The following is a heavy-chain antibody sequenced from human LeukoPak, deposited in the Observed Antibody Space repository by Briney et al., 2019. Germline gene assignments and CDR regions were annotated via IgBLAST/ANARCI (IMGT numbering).Heavy chain of an antibody. V-gene: IGHV3-48*04. J-gene: IGHJ4*02. D-gene: IGHD6-13*01. CDR3: ARVREAAAGFDY. Sequence: PGGSLRLSCAASGFIFSTYSMNWVRQAPGKGLEWIAYISSSSSTIYYAESVKGRFIISRDNAKNTLYLQMNSLRADDTAVYYCARVREAAAGFDYWGQGALVTVSS. CDR2: ISSSSSTI. CDR1: GFIFSTYS.